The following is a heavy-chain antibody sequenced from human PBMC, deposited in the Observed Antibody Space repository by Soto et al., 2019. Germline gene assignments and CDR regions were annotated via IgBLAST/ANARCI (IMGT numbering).Heavy chain of an antibody. CDR3: AREMVRGVGSEY. J-gene: IGHJ4*02. CDR2: ISTYNGNT. V-gene: IGHV1-18*01. Sequence: SVKVSCKASGYTFTSYGISWVRQAPGQGLEWMGWISTYNGNTKYAQKLQGRVTMTTDTSTSTAYMELRSLRSDDTAVFYCAREMVRGVGSEYWGQGTLVTVSS. D-gene: IGHD3-10*01. CDR1: GYTFTSYG.